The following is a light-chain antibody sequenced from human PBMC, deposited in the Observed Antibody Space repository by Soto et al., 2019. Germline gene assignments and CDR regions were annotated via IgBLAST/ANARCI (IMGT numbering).Light chain of an antibody. CDR1: ESVSSK. J-gene: IGKJ1*01. CDR3: QQYKNWPWT. CDR2: GAS. Sequence: EIVMTQSPATLSVSRGETATLSCRASESVSSKFAWHQQKPGQAPRLLIYGASTRATGIPARFSGSGSGTEFTLTISSLQSDDFAVDYCQQYKNWPWTFGQGTKVEVK. V-gene: IGKV3-15*01.